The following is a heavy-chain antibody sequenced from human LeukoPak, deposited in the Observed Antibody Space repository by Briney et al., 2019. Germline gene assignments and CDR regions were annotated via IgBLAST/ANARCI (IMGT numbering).Heavy chain of an antibody. CDR3: ARVYYSSSYDYWYFDL. CDR2: IYYSGST. V-gene: IGHV4-59*01. Sequence: PSETLSLTCTVSGGSIRNYYWSWIRQPPGKGPEWIGYIYYSGSTNYNPSLKSRVTISVDTSKNQFSLKLSSVTAADTAVYYCARVYYSSSYDYWYFDLWGRGTLVTVSS. D-gene: IGHD6-13*01. J-gene: IGHJ2*01. CDR1: GGSIRNYY.